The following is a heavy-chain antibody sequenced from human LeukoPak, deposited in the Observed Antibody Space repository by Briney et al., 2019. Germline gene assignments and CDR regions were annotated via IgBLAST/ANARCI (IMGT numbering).Heavy chain of an antibody. CDR2: ISWDSGSI. CDR3: ARDIFSVAGPDLDC. V-gene: IGHV3-9*01. Sequence: PGGSLRLSCAASGFTFDNYAMHWVRQTPGKGLEWVSGISWDSGSINYADSVKGRFTISRDNAKNSLFLQMNSLGTEDTALYYCARDIFSVAGPDLDCWGQGTQVTVSS. D-gene: IGHD6-19*01. J-gene: IGHJ4*02. CDR1: GFTFDNYA.